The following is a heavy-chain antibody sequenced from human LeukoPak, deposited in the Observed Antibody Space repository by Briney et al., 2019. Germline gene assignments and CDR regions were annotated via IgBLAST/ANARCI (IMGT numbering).Heavy chain of an antibody. V-gene: IGHV1-46*01. CDR2: IHPGGGSP. Sequence: ASVKVSCTASGYTFINYYMHWVRQAPGQGLEWMGLIHPGGGSPTYAQKFQGRVTMTTDTSTDTLYMELNSLRSEDTAVYYCAKEANSVDLWGQGTLVTVSS. J-gene: IGHJ5*02. CDR1: GYTFINYY. CDR3: AKEANSVDL.